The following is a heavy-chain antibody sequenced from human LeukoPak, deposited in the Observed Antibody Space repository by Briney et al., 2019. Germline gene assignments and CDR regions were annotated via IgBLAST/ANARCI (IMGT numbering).Heavy chain of an antibody. V-gene: IGHV3-23*01. CDR1: GFTFSSYA. CDR2: ISGSDGST. D-gene: IGHD3-16*01. J-gene: IGHJ4*02. CDR3: AKDGGQGADY. Sequence: GGSLRLSCAASGFTFSSYAMSWVRQAPGKGLEWVSGISGSDGSTYYADSVKGRFTISRDNSKNTLYLQMNSLRAEDMAVYYCAKDGGQGADYWGQGTLVSVSS.